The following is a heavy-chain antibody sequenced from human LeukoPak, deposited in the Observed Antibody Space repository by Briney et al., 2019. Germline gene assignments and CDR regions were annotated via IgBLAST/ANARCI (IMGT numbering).Heavy chain of an antibody. CDR3: ARGEARSYYYYYMDV. V-gene: IGHV4-4*07. D-gene: IGHD6-6*01. J-gene: IGHJ6*03. CDR2: IYTSGST. CDR1: GGSVSSYY. Sequence: SETLSLTCTVSGGSVSSYYWSWIRQPAGKGLEWIGRIYTSGSTNYNPSLKSRVTMSVDTSKNQFSPKLSSVTAADTAVYYCARGEARSYYYYYMDVWGKGTTVTVSS.